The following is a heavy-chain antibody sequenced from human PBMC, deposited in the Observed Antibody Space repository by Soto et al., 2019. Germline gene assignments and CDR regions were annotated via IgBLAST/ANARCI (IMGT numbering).Heavy chain of an antibody. Sequence: GGSLRLSCAASGFTFSSYGMHWVRQAPGKGLEWVAVIWYDGSNKYYADSVKGRFTISRDNSKNTLYLQMNSLRAADTAVYYCARVTAAIINWYYFDYWGQGTLVTVSS. D-gene: IGHD2-2*02. CDR3: ARVTAAIINWYYFDY. J-gene: IGHJ4*02. V-gene: IGHV3-33*01. CDR2: IWYDGSNK. CDR1: GFTFSSYG.